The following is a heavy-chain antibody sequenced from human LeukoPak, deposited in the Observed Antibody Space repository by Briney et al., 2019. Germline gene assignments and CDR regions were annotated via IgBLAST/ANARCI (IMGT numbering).Heavy chain of an antibody. Sequence: SVKVSCKASGGTFSSYAISWVRQAPGQGLEWMGGIIPIFGTANYEQKFQGRVTITADKSTSTAYMELSSLRSEDTAVYYCARETGYCSSTSCYLYYYGMDVWGKGTTVTVSS. CDR1: GGTFSSYA. CDR2: IIPIFGTA. D-gene: IGHD2-2*01. J-gene: IGHJ6*04. V-gene: IGHV1-69*06. CDR3: ARETGYCSSTSCYLYYYGMDV.